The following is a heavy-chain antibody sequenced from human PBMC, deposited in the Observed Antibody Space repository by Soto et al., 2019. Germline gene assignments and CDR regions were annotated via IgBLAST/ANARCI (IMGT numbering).Heavy chain of an antibody. CDR1: GYTFISFY. J-gene: IGHJ4*02. D-gene: IGHD3-10*01. CDR2: VNANGGST. V-gene: IGHV1-46*01. Sequence: QVQLVQSGAEVKKPGASVRVSCKASGYTFISFYMHWVRQAPGQGLEWMGVVNANGGSTNYAQKFQGRVTMTRDTSTSTVYMEVNSLRSEDTAVYYCARPITMVRGAPFAYWGQGTLVTVSS. CDR3: ARPITMVRGAPFAY.